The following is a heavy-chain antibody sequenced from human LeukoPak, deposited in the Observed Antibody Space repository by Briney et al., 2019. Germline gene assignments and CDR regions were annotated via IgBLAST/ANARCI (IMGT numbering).Heavy chain of an antibody. V-gene: IGHV4-34*01. CDR3: ARGETKDDITFGGVIVISHFDY. D-gene: IGHD3-16*02. CDR1: GGSFSGYY. J-gene: IGHJ4*02. Sequence: SETLSLTCAVYGGSFSGYYWSWIRQPPGKGLEWIGEINHSGSTNYNPSLKSRVTISVDTSKNQFSLKLSSVTAADMAVYYCARGETKDDITFGGVIVISHFDYWGQGTLVTVSS. CDR2: INHSGST.